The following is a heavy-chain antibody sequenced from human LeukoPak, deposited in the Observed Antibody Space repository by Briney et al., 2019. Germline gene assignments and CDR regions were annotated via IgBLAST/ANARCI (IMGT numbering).Heavy chain of an antibody. CDR2: ISGSGGST. CDR3: ARDTKQTTY. Sequence: PGGSLRLSCAASGFTFSSYAMSWVRQAPGKGLEWVSAISGSGGSTYYADSVKGRFTISRHNSRNTLYLQMNSLRAEDTAVYYCARDTKQTTYWGQGTLVTVSS. D-gene: IGHD4-11*01. V-gene: IGHV3-23*01. CDR1: GFTFSSYA. J-gene: IGHJ4*02.